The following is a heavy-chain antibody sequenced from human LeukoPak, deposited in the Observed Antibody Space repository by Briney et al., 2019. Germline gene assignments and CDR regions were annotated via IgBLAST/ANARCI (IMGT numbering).Heavy chain of an antibody. J-gene: IGHJ4*02. CDR1: GFTFTSYS. CDR3: ASAPLNGDYFDY. CDR2: ISSSSSTI. D-gene: IGHD4-17*01. V-gene: IGHV3-48*02. Sequence: PGGSLRLSCAASGFTFTSYSMNWVRQAPGKGLEWVSYISSSSSTIYCADSVKGRFTISRDNAKNSLYLQMNSLRDEDTAVYYCASAPLNGDYFDYWGQGTLVTVSS.